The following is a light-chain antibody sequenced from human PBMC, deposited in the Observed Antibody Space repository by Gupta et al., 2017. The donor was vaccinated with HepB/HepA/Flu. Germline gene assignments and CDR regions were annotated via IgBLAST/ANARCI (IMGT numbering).Light chain of an antibody. J-gene: IGKJ1*01. CDR2: GAS. CDR1: QSIGSSY. Sequence: DIVLPQSPVTLSLSPGESATLSCRAGQSIGSSYLAWFQQTPGQAPRLRIYGASSSATGIPDRFSGSGSGKDFTLTISRLEPEDFAVYYCQQYGSSPRTFGQGTKVEIK. CDR3: QQYGSSPRT. V-gene: IGKV3-20*01.